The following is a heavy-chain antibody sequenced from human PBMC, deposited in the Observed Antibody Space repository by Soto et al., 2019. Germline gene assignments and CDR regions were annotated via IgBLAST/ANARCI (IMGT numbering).Heavy chain of an antibody. CDR3: ASATDDSDYYYYGMDV. D-gene: IGHD1-26*01. CDR2: ISSSSSYI. Sequence: EVQLVESGGGLVKPGGSLRLSCAASGFTFSSYSMNWVRQAPGKGLEWVSSISSSSSYIYYADSVKGRFTISRDNAKNSLYLQMNSLRAEDTAVYYCASATDDSDYYYYGMDVWGQATTVTVSS. CDR1: GFTFSSYS. V-gene: IGHV3-21*01. J-gene: IGHJ6*02.